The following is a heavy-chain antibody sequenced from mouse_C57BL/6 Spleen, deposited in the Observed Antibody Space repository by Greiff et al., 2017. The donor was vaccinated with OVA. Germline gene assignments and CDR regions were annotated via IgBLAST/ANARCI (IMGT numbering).Heavy chain of an antibody. CDR3: ATGSSYLHYYAMDY. CDR1: GFNIKNTY. Sequence: EVNVVESVAELVRPGASVKLSCTASGFNIKNTYMHWVKQRPEQGLEWIGRIDPANGNTKSAPKFQGKATITADTSSNTAYLQLSSLTSGDTAIYYCATGSSYLHYYAMDYWGQGTSVTVSS. D-gene: IGHD1-1*01. CDR2: IDPANGNT. V-gene: IGHV14-3*01. J-gene: IGHJ4*01.